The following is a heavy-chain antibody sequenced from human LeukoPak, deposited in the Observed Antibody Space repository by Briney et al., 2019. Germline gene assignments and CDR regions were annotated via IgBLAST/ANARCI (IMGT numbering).Heavy chain of an antibody. J-gene: IGHJ4*02. CDR3: ARDKYSYGSSNGGYDY. CDR2: IKQDGSEK. D-gene: IGHD5-18*01. V-gene: IGHV3-7*01. Sequence: GRSLRLSCAASGFTFSSYWMSWVRQAPGKGLEWVANIKQDGSEKYYVDSVKGRFTISRDNAKNSLYLQMNSLRAEDTAVYYCARDKYSYGSSNGGYDYWGQGTLVTVSS. CDR1: GFTFSSYW.